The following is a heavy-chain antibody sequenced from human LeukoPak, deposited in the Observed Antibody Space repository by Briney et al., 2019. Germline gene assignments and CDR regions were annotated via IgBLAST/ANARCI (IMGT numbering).Heavy chain of an antibody. Sequence: ASVKVSCKASGYTFTGYYMHWVRQAPGQGLKWMGWINPNSGGTNYAQKFQGRVTMTRDTSISTAYMELSRLRSDDTAVYYCARDRVYYGSGSYYPDHFDYWGQGTLVTVSS. CDR3: ARDRVYYGSGSYYPDHFDY. CDR2: INPNSGGT. CDR1: GYTFTGYY. D-gene: IGHD3-10*01. V-gene: IGHV1-2*02. J-gene: IGHJ4*02.